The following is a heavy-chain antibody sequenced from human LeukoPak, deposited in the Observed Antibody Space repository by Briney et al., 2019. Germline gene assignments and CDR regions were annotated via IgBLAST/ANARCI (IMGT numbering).Heavy chain of an antibody. CDR3: ARGGSHYGY. Sequence: GGSLRLSCAASGFTFSSYGMHWVRQAPGKGLEWVAVISYDGSNKYYADSVKGRFTISRDNSKNSLYLQMNSLRAEDTAVYYCARGGSHYGYWGQGTLVTVSS. V-gene: IGHV3-30*03. J-gene: IGHJ4*02. CDR2: ISYDGSNK. CDR1: GFTFSSYG. D-gene: IGHD1-26*01.